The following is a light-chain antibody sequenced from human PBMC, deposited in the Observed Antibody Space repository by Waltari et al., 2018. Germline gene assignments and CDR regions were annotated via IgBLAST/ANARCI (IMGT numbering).Light chain of an antibody. CDR3: CSYAGSNTWV. Sequence: QSALTQPASLSGSPGQSITISCTGTSSDVGSYNLVSWYQHHPGKAPKLMIYEGSKRPSGVSKRFSGSKSGNTASLTISGLQAEDEADYYCCSYAGSNTWVFGEGTKLTVL. V-gene: IGLV2-23*01. CDR1: SSDVGSYNL. J-gene: IGLJ3*02. CDR2: EGS.